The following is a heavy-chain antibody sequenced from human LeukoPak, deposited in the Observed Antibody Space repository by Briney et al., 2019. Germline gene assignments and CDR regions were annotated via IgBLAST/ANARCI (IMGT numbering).Heavy chain of an antibody. D-gene: IGHD3-10*01. V-gene: IGHV4-39*01. CDR1: GASINSGTYY. CDR2: FSYSWNI. J-gene: IGHJ5*02. CDR3: ARRSYGVPFDP. Sequence: PSETLSLTCTVSGASINSGTYYWGWARQPPGKGLEWIGTFSYSWNIYYNPSLKSRVTISVDMSKKQLPLELTSLTAADTAVYYCARRSYGVPFDPWGQGTLVTVSS.